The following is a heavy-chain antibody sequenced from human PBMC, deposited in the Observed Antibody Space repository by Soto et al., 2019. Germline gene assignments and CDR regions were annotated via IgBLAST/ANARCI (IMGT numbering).Heavy chain of an antibody. V-gene: IGHV4-39*01. CDR2: IYYSGST. CDR1: GGSISSSSYY. Sequence: QLQLQESGPGLVKPSETLSLTCTVSGGSISSSSYYWGWIRQPPGKGLEWIGSIYYSGSTYYNPSLKSRVTISVDTSMNLFSLKLSSVTAADTAVYYCARHTPAISISDHWGQGTLVTVSS. J-gene: IGHJ4*02. D-gene: IGHD2-15*01. CDR3: ARHTPAISISDH.